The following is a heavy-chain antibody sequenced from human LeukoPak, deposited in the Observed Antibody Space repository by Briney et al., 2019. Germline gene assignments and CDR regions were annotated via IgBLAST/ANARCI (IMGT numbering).Heavy chain of an antibody. J-gene: IGHJ6*03. CDR3: ARVAVADYYYYYYYMDV. Sequence: SETLSLTRTVSGGSISSHYWSWIRQPPGKGLEWIGYIYYSGSTNYNPSLKSRVTISVDTSKNQFSLKLSSVTAADTAVYYCARVAVADYYYYYYYMDVWGKGTTVTVSS. CDR2: IYYSGST. D-gene: IGHD6-19*01. V-gene: IGHV4-59*11. CDR1: GGSISSHY.